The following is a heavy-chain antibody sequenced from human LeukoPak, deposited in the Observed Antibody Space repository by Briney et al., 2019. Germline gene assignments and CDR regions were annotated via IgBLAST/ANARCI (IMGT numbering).Heavy chain of an antibody. Sequence: SGGSLRLSCAASGFTFSSYAMSWVRQAPGKGLEWVSAISGSGGSTYYADSVKGRFTISRDNSKNTLYLQMNSLRAEDTAVYYCAKARIAAAGPRLFDYWGQGTLVTVSS. CDR1: GFTFSSYA. V-gene: IGHV3-23*01. D-gene: IGHD6-13*01. CDR3: AKARIAAAGPRLFDY. CDR2: ISGSGGST. J-gene: IGHJ4*02.